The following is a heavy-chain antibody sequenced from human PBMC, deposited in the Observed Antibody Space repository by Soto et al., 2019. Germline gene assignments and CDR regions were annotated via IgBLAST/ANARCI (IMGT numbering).Heavy chain of an antibody. Sequence: GESLKISCEGSGYSFTSYWIGWVRQMPGKGLEWMGIIYPGDSDTRYSPSFQGQVTISADRSISTAYLQWSSLKASDTAMYYCARSGYSYGYFGYYYGMVVWGQGTTVTVSS. CDR2: IYPGDSDT. V-gene: IGHV5-51*01. CDR3: ARSGYSYGYFGYYYGMVV. CDR1: GYSFTSYW. J-gene: IGHJ6*02. D-gene: IGHD5-18*01.